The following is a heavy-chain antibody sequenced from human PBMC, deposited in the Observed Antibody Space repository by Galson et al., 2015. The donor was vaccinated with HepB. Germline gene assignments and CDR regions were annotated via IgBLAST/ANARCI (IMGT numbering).Heavy chain of an antibody. Sequence: SLRLSCAASGFTFSSYSMNWVRQAPGKGLEWVSFISSGSSEIYYADSVKGRFTVSRDNAKNSLSLQMNSLRDEDTAVYYCARVADADYGDHSHLDSWGQGTLVTVSS. V-gene: IGHV3-48*02. D-gene: IGHD4-17*01. J-gene: IGHJ4*02. CDR1: GFTFSSYS. CDR2: ISSGSSEI. CDR3: ARVADADYGDHSHLDS.